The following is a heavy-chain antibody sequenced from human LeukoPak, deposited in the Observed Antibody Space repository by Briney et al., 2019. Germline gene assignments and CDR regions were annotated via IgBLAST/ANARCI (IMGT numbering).Heavy chain of an antibody. CDR2: ISWNSGSI. CDR3: AKGGGDSYYYYYMDV. CDR1: GFTFDDYA. J-gene: IGHJ6*03. Sequence: PGGSLRLSCAASGFTFDDYAMHWVRQAPGKGLEWVSGISWNSGSIGYADSVKGRFTISRDNAKNSLYLQMNSLRAEDTALYYCAKGGGDSYYYYYMDVWGKGTTVTISS. D-gene: IGHD4-17*01. V-gene: IGHV3-9*01.